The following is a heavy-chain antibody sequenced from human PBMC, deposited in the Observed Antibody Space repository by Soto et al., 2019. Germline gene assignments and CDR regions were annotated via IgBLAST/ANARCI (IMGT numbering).Heavy chain of an antibody. Sequence: QGHLVESGGGVVQPGRSLRLSCAASGFTFSSYGMHWVRQAPGKGLEWVAIISYDGRNKYYADAVKGRFTISRDNSKNTLYLQTDSLSTEDTAVYYCAKDRGAIRWSEDHYYFDYGGQVSLVNVSS. D-gene: IGHD4-17*01. V-gene: IGHV3-30*18. CDR2: ISYDGRNK. CDR3: AKDRGAIRWSEDHYYFDY. J-gene: IGHJ4*02. CDR1: GFTFSSYG.